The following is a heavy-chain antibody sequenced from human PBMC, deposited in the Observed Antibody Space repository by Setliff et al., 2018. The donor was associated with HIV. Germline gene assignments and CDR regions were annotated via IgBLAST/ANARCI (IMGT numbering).Heavy chain of an antibody. J-gene: IGHJ4*02. CDR1: GFSVSSNY. Sequence: GSLRLSCVASGFSVSSNYMSWVRQAPGKGLEWVSIIYSGGNTYYADSVKGRFAISSDNSKNTLYLQMNSLRVEDTAVYYCAKLLYPQLWPLDIDHWGQGRLVTVSS. D-gene: IGHD2-21*01. CDR3: AKLLYPQLWPLDIDH. CDR2: IYSGGNT. V-gene: IGHV3-66*02.